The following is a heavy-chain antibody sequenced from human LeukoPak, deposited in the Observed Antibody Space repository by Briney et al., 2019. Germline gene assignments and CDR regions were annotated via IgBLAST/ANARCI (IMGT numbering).Heavy chain of an antibody. J-gene: IGHJ6*02. V-gene: IGHV1-2*02. Sequence: ASVKLSCKSSGYTVTGYYMHWGRQAPAQGLEWMGWINPNSGGTNYAQKFQGRVTMTRDTSISTAYMELSRLRSDDTAVYYCAADVAGTTGAGGYYYGMDVWGQGTTVTVSS. CDR2: INPNSGGT. CDR1: GYTVTGYY. CDR3: AADVAGTTGAGGYYYGMDV. D-gene: IGHD1-1*01.